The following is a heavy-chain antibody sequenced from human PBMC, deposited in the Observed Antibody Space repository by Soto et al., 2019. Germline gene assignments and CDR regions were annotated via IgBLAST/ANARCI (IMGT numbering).Heavy chain of an antibody. Sequence: ASVKVSCKASGYTFTIHDIHWVRKAPGQGLEWMAGLNPHSGKAAYAQRFQGRLTMTGNASTSTAYMELSGLRSEDTAMYYCARVSSIAARRSYDSWGQGTLVTVSS. CDR2: LNPHSGKA. J-gene: IGHJ4*02. CDR1: GYTFTIHD. CDR3: ARVSSIAARRSYDS. V-gene: IGHV1-8*01. D-gene: IGHD6-6*01.